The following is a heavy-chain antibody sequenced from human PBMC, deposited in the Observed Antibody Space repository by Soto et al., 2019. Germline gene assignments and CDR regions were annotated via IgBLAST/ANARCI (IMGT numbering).Heavy chain of an antibody. CDR1: GGSISSYY. D-gene: IGHD3-22*01. CDR3: ARAVRFEDYYDSSGWNYWFDP. V-gene: IGHV4-59*01. Sequence: SETLSLTCTVSGGSISSYYWSWIWQPPGKGLEWIGYIYYSGSTNYNPSLKSRVTISVDTSKNQFSLKLSSVTAADTAVYYCARAVRFEDYYDSSGWNYWFDPWGQGTLVTVSS. CDR2: IYYSGST. J-gene: IGHJ5*02.